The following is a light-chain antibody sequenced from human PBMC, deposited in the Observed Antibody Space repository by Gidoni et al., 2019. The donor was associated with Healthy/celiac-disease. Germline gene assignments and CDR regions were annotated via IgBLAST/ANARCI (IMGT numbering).Light chain of an antibody. Sequence: EILLTQSPCTLSLSPGERATLSCRASQSVSSSYLAWYQQKPGQAPRLLIYGASSRATGIPDRFSGSGSGTDFTLTISRLEPEDFAVYYCQQYGSSPGCSFXQXTKLEIK. CDR3: QQYGSSPGCS. CDR2: GAS. CDR1: QSVSSSY. J-gene: IGKJ2*04. V-gene: IGKV3-20*01.